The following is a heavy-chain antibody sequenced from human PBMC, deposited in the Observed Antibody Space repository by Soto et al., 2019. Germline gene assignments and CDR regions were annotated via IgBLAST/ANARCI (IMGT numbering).Heavy chain of an antibody. CDR3: ETQVPQFDY. V-gene: IGHV3-23*01. CDR2: ISGSGTSS. CDR1: GFTFSIYA. J-gene: IGHJ4*02. Sequence: PGGSLRLSCAASGFTFSIYAMSRVRQAPGKGLEWVSSISGSGTSSYYADSVKGRFTFSRDNSKNSLYLQMNSLRAEDTAVYYCETQVPQFDYWGQGTLVTVS.